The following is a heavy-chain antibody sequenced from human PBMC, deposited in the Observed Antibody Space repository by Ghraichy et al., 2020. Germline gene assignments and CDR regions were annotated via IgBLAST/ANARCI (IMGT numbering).Heavy chain of an antibody. CDR2: ISTSGST. Sequence: SETLSLTCTVSGGSINGYYWSWLRQPAGKGLEWIGRISTSGSTNCNPSLKSRVTMSVDTSNNQFSLKLSSVTAADTAVYYCVRGYCSNGVCTLFDYWGQGTLVTVSS. D-gene: IGHD2-8*01. J-gene: IGHJ4*02. CDR3: VRGYCSNGVCTLFDY. CDR1: GGSINGYY. V-gene: IGHV4-4*07.